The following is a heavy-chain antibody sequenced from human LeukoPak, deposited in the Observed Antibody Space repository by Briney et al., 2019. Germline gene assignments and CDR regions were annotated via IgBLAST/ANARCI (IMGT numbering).Heavy chain of an antibody. CDR3: ARDKYSSSSLYNWFDP. Sequence: ASVKVSCKASEGTFSSYAISWVRQAPGQGLEWMGRIIPILGIANYAQKFQGRVTITADKSTSTAYMELSSLRSEDTAVYYCARDKYSSSSLYNWFDPWGQGTLVTVSS. D-gene: IGHD6-6*01. CDR2: IIPILGIA. CDR1: EGTFSSYA. J-gene: IGHJ5*02. V-gene: IGHV1-69*04.